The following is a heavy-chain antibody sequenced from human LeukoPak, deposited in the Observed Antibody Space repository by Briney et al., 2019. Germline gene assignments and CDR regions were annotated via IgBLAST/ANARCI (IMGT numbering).Heavy chain of an antibody. Sequence: ASVKVSCKASGYTFTNYGISWVRQAPGQGLEWVGWISCYSGNTNYAQKLQGGVTMTTDTSTSTAYMELRSLRSDDTAVYYCARERPYYYDSSGYYYWGQGTLVTVSS. CDR3: ARERPYYYDSSGYYY. D-gene: IGHD3-22*01. CDR2: ISCYSGNT. CDR1: GYTFTNYG. J-gene: IGHJ4*02. V-gene: IGHV1-18*01.